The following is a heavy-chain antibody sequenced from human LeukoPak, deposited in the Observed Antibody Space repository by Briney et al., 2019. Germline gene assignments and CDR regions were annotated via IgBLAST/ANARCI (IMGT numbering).Heavy chain of an antibody. D-gene: IGHD1-26*01. CDR3: ARERWELLGGYYFDY. J-gene: IGHJ4*02. CDR1: GGSISSYY. V-gene: IGHV4-59*01. Sequence: SETLSLTCTVYGGSISSYYCGWVRQPPGKGLEWIGYIYYSGRTNYKPSLKSRVPISVDTSKNQFSLKLSSVTAADTAVYYCARERWELLGGYYFDYWGQGTLVTVSS. CDR2: IYYSGRT.